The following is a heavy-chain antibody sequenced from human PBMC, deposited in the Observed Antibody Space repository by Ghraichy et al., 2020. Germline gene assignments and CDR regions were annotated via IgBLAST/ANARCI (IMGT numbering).Heavy chain of an antibody. CDR2: INAGNGKI. Sequence: ASVKVSCKASGYSFTNYAVHWVRQAPGQGLEWMGWINAGNGKIHFSQQFQGRLTLTRDTSASTAYMDLSSLTSEDTALYFCARSREVVPAADNWFDPWGQGTLVTVSS. J-gene: IGHJ5*02. CDR3: ARSREVVPAADNWFDP. CDR1: GYSFTNYA. D-gene: IGHD2-15*01. V-gene: IGHV1-3*01.